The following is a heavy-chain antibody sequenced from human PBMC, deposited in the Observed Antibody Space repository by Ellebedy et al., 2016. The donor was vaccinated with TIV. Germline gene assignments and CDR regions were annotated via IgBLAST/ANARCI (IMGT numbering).Heavy chain of an antibody. CDR3: AKRGSNGVPAFDY. D-gene: IGHD2-15*01. CDR1: VGSFSGYY. V-gene: IGHV3-23*01. J-gene: IGHJ4*02. Sequence: ETLSLXXAVYVGSFSGYYWSWVRQAPGKGLEWVSAISGSGGSTYYADSVKGRFTISRDNSKNTLYLQMNRLRAEDTAIYYCAKRGSNGVPAFDYWGQGTLVTVSS. CDR2: ISGSGGST.